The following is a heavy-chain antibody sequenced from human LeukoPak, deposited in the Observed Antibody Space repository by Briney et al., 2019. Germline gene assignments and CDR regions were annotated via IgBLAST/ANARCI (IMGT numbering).Heavy chain of an antibody. D-gene: IGHD2-15*01. CDR2: ISGSGGST. CDR3: AKALSHCSGGSCYSAVDY. CDR1: GFTFSSYA. J-gene: IGHJ4*02. V-gene: IGHV3-23*01. Sequence: PGGSLRLSCAASGFTFSSYAMSWVRQAPGKGLEWVSAISGSGGSTYYADSVKGRFTISRDNSKNTPYLQMNSLRAEDTAVYYCAKALSHCSGGSCYSAVDYWGQGTLVTVSS.